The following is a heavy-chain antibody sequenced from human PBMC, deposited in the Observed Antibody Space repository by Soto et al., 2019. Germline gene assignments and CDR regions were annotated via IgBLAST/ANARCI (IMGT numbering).Heavy chain of an antibody. CDR1: GYTFTGYY. CDR2: INPNSGGQ. V-gene: IGHV1-2*04. Sequence: ASVKVSCKAYGYTFTGYYRHWVRQAPGQGLAWMGGINPNSGGQNYAQKFQGWVTMNRDTSIRTAYMELSRLRSDDTAVFYCGRVDLHSSSSGAFDIWGQGTMVTVSS. D-gene: IGHD6-6*01. J-gene: IGHJ3*02. CDR3: GRVDLHSSSSGAFDI.